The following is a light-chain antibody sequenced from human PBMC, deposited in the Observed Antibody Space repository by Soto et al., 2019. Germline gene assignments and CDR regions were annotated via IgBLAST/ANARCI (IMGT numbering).Light chain of an antibody. CDR2: GAS. CDR1: QSVSSSY. V-gene: IGKV3-20*01. J-gene: IGKJ3*01. Sequence: EIVLTQSPGTLSLSPGERATLSCRASQSVSSSYLAWYQQKPGQAPRLLIYGASSRATGIPDRFSGSGYGTDSTLPISRLEPEDFAVYYCQQYGSSPGFTFGPGTKVDI. CDR3: QQYGSSPGFT.